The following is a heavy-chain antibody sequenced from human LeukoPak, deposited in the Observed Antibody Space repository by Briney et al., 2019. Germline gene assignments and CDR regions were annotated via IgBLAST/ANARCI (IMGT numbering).Heavy chain of an antibody. J-gene: IGHJ4*02. CDR3: ARPLDSSNNYFDY. CDR2: ISSSSNYM. D-gene: IGHD6-13*01. Sequence: GGSLRLSCAASGFTFSRYAMNWVRQAPGKGLEWVSFISSSSNYMSYADSVKVRFTISRDNAKNSLYLQMNSLRAEDTAVYYCARPLDSSNNYFDYWGQGTLVTVSA. V-gene: IGHV3-21*01. CDR1: GFTFSRYA.